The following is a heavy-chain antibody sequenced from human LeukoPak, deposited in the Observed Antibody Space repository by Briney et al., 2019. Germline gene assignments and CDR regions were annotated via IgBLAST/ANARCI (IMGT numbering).Heavy chain of an antibody. V-gene: IGHV3-21*01. Sequence: GGSLRLSCAASGFTFRSYSMNWVRQAPGKGLEWVSSISSSSSYIYYPDSVKGRFTIARDNAKNSLYLQMNSLRAEDTAVYYCAREKARYNWNLPGGMDGWGQGATVTVSS. CDR2: ISSSSSYI. D-gene: IGHD1-7*01. J-gene: IGHJ6*02. CDR3: AREKARYNWNLPGGMDG. CDR1: GFTFRSYS.